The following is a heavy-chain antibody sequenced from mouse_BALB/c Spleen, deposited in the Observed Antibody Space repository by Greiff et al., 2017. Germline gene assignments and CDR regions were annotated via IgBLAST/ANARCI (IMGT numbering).Heavy chain of an antibody. CDR2: INPSTGYT. J-gene: IGHJ2*01. Sequence: QVQLKQSGAELAKPGASVKMSCKASGYTFTSYWMHWVKQRPGQGLEWIGYINPSTGYTEYNQKFKDKATLTADKSSSTAYMQLSSLTSEDSAVYYCARGGLHYFDYWGQGTTLTVSS. CDR1: GYTFTSYW. V-gene: IGHV1-7*01. CDR3: ARGGLHYFDY. D-gene: IGHD2-2*01.